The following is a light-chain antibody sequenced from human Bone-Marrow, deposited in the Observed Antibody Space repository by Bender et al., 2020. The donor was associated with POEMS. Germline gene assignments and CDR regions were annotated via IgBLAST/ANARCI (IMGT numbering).Light chain of an antibody. J-gene: IGLJ2*01. CDR3: QVWDNDIDHVV. V-gene: IGLV3-21*02. CDR2: DDT. Sequence: SYGLTQPPSVSVAPGQTARITCGANNIATKSVHWYQQRPGQAPKVVVYDDTNRPSGIPERFSGSSSGDTATLTISRVEAGDEAGYYCQVWDNDIDHVVFGGGTKLTVL. CDR1: NIATKS.